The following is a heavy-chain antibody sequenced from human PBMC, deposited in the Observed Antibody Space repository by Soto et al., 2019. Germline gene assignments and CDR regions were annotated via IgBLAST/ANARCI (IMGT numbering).Heavy chain of an antibody. D-gene: IGHD3-10*01. CDR1: GGSISSSSYY. J-gene: IGHJ6*03. Sequence: QLQLQESGPGLVKPSETLSLTCTVSGGSISSSSYYWGWIRQPPGKGLEWIGRIYYSGSNYYNPSLKRRVTISVDTSKNQFSLKLSSVTAADTAVYYCARGLLLWFGEPDYYMDVWGKGTTVTVSS. CDR2: IYYSGSN. CDR3: ARGLLLWFGEPDYYMDV. V-gene: IGHV4-39*01.